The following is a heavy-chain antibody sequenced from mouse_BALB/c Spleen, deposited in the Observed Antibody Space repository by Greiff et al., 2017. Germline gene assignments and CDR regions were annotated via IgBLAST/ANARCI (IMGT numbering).Heavy chain of an antibody. CDR1: GFTFSSYA. CDR3: ARSRGDYDVYYAMDY. V-gene: IGHV5-6-5*01. D-gene: IGHD2-4*01. CDR2: ISSGGST. Sequence: DVKLVESGGGLVKPGGSLKLSCAASGFTFSSYAMSWVRQTPEKRLEWVASISSGGSTYYPDSVKGRFTISRDNARNILYLQMSSLRSEDTAMYYCARSRGDYDVYYAMDYWGQGTSVTVSS. J-gene: IGHJ4*01.